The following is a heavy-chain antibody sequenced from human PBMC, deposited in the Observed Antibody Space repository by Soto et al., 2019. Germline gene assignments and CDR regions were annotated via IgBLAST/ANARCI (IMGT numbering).Heavy chain of an antibody. D-gene: IGHD6-13*01. CDR3: ACELGIEAGGNAFDI. CDR2: IWYDGSNK. CDR1: GFSFSSYV. Sequence: GGSLRLSCAASGFSFSSYVMHWVRQAPGKGLEWVALIWYDGSNKFYADSVKGRFTVSRDNSKNTVYVQMSSLRAEDTAVYFCACELGIEAGGNAFDIWGQGTMVTVSS. V-gene: IGHV3-33*01. J-gene: IGHJ3*02.